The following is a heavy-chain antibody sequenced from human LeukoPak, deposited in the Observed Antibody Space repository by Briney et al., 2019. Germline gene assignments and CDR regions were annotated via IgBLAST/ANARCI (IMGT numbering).Heavy chain of an antibody. CDR3: ARHSDVPLDL. D-gene: IGHD6-6*01. Sequence: RGESLKISCKASGYNFTNHWVAWVRQGPGEGLEWMGIIWPDDSDTRYSPSFQGLVTISVDKSIGTAHLQWRSLKASDTALYFCARHSDVPLDLWGQGTLVIVSS. CDR2: IWPDDSDT. CDR1: GYNFTNHW. V-gene: IGHV5-51*01. J-gene: IGHJ5*02.